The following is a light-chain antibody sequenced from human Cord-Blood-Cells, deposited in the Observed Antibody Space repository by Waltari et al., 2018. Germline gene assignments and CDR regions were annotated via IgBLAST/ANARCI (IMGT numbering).Light chain of an antibody. J-gene: IGLJ3*02. CDR3: SSYAGSNNLV. V-gene: IGLV2-8*01. CDR1: SSDVGGYNY. Sequence: QSALTQPPSASGSPGQSVTISCTGTSSDVGGYNYVSWYQQHPGKAPNLMFYEVSKWPSGVPDRFSGSKSGNTASLTVAGLQAEDEADYYCSSYAGSNNLVFGGGTKLTVL. CDR2: EVS.